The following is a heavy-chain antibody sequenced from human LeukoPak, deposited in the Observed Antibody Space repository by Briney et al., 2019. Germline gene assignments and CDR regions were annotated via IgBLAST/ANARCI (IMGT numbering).Heavy chain of an antibody. V-gene: IGHV4-59*01. Sequence: PSETLSLTCTVSGGSISSYYWSWIRQPPGEGLEWIGYIYYSGSTNYNPSLKSRVTTSVDTSKNQFSLKLSSVTAADTAVYCCARDARYFDWLLPPPDAFDIWGQGTMVTVSS. CDR2: IYYSGST. CDR3: ARDARYFDWLLPPPDAFDI. CDR1: GGSISSYY. J-gene: IGHJ3*02. D-gene: IGHD3-9*01.